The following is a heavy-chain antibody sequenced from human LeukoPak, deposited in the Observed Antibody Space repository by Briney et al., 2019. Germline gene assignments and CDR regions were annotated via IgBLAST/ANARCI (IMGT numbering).Heavy chain of an antibody. D-gene: IGHD2-2*01. CDR3: AKDNTAHLLSENWFDP. J-gene: IGHJ5*02. Sequence: GGSLRLSCAVSGYPYDDCAVLGARRAPGKGLVGVSGICWNSGSIVYADSVRPGFTLPRHIAKHSLYPHKNTVSAEHTPVYYCAKDNTAHLLSENWFDPWGQGTLVTVSS. CDR2: ICWNSGSI. V-gene: IGHV3-9*01. CDR1: GYPYDDCA.